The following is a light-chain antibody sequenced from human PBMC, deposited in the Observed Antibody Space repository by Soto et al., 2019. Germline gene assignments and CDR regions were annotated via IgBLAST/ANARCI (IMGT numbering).Light chain of an antibody. CDR1: IHYDF. CDR3: SSFTNTITRYA. Sequence: QSALTQPASVSGSPGQSITISCTGYIHYDFVSWYQQHPGTAPKLVIYEVSNRPSGTSDRFSGSKSGHTASLTISGLQTEDEAVYYCSSFTNTITRYAFGTGTKLTVL. V-gene: IGLV2-14*01. J-gene: IGLJ1*01. CDR2: EVS.